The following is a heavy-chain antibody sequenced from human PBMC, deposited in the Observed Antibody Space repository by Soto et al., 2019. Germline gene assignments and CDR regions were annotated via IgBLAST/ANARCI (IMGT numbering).Heavy chain of an antibody. CDR3: ASARHIGP. V-gene: IGHV3-7*01. CDR1: GFTFSTYW. J-gene: IGHJ5*02. CDR2: IKQDGSES. D-gene: IGHD2-21*01. Sequence: GGSLRLSCAASGFTFSTYWMIWVRQAPGKGLEWVANIKQDGSESNYADSVKGRFTISRDNAENSLYLQMTSLRAEDTAVYYCASARHIGPWGQGTLVTVSS.